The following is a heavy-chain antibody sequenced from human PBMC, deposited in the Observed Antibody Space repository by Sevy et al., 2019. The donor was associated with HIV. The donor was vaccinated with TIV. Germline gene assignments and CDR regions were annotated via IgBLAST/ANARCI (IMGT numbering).Heavy chain of an antibody. CDR3: ARDSGDIVVLVAATMEPLDAFDI. D-gene: IGHD2-15*01. CDR1: GYTFTSYG. CDR2: ISAYNRNT. V-gene: IGHV1-18*01. Sequence: AAVKVSCKASGYTFTSYGISWVRQAPRQGLERTGWISAYNRNTNYAQKLQGRVTMTTDTSTSTAYMELRSLRSDDTAVYYCARDSGDIVVLVAATMEPLDAFDIWGQGTMVTVSS. J-gene: IGHJ3*02.